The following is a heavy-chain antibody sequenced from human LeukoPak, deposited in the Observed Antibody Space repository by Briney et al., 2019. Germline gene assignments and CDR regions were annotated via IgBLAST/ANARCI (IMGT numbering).Heavy chain of an antibody. Sequence: SGTLSLTCAVSGASIGSSNWWSWVRHPPGKGLEGIGEVYHSGDTNYNPSLRSRVTISADRSNNQFSLRLNSVTAADTAVFYCARGEQRGSGTVHFDFWGQGILVTVSS. CDR3: ARGEQRGSGTVHFDF. V-gene: IGHV4-4*02. J-gene: IGHJ4*02. CDR1: GASIGSSNW. CDR2: VYHSGDT. D-gene: IGHD3-10*01.